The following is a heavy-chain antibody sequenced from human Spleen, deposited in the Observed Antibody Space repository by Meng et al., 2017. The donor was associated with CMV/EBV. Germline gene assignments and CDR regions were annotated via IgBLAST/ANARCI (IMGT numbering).Heavy chain of an antibody. CDR1: GFTFSSYA. Sequence: GESLKISCAASGFTFSSYAMSWVRQAPGKGLEWVSLIYSGGSSTDYADSVKGRFTISRDNSKNTLYLQMSSLRAEDTAVYYCAKDITRSTTYYYYYGMDVWGQGTTVTVSS. J-gene: IGHJ6*02. CDR3: AKDITRSTTYYYYYGMDV. CDR2: IYSGGSST. V-gene: IGHV3-23*03. D-gene: IGHD1-20*01.